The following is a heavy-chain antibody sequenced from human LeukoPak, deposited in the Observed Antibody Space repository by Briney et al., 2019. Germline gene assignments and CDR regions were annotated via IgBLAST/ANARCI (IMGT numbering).Heavy chain of an antibody. CDR1: GYTFTGYY. CDR3: ARAEDSSSWCDY. D-gene: IGHD6-13*01. Sequence: ASVKVSCKASGYTFTGYYMHWVRQAPGQGLEWMGWINPNSGGTNYAQKFQGRVTMTRDTSISTAYMELSRLRSDDTAVYYCARAEDSSSWCDYWGQGTLVTVSS. V-gene: IGHV1-2*02. CDR2: INPNSGGT. J-gene: IGHJ4*02.